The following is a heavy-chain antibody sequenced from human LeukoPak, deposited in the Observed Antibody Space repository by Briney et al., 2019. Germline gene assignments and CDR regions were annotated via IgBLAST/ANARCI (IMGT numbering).Heavy chain of an antibody. CDR3: ASLIPYYYDSSTYSPGDY. D-gene: IGHD3-22*01. J-gene: IGHJ4*02. V-gene: IGHV3-48*01. Sequence: GGSLRLSCAASAFTSTTYSMNWVRQAPGKGLEWLSYISSSSNTIYYADSVKGRFTISRDNAKNSLYLQMNSLRAEDTAVYYCASLIPYYYDSSTYSPGDYWGQGTLVTVSS. CDR2: ISSSSNTI. CDR1: AFTSTTYS.